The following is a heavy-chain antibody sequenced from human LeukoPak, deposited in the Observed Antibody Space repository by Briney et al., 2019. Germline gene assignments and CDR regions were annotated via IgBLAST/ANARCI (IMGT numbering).Heavy chain of an antibody. CDR2: INPNSGGT. J-gene: IGHJ4*02. CDR3: ARDEDYGIFVNVDY. Sequence: ASVKVSCKASGYTFTGYYMHWVRQAPGQGLEWMGWINPNSGGTNYEQKFQGRVTMTRDTSISTAYMELSRLRFDDTAVYYCARDEDYGIFVNVDYWGQGTLVTVSS. CDR1: GYTFTGYY. V-gene: IGHV1-2*02. D-gene: IGHD4-17*01.